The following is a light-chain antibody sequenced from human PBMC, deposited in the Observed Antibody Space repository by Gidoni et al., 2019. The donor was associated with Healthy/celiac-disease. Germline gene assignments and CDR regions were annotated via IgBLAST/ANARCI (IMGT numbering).Light chain of an antibody. J-gene: IGKJ2*01. CDR3: QQSYSTPRYT. Sequence: DIQMTQSPSSLSASVRDRVTITCRASQSISSYLHWYQQKTGKAPKLVIYAASSLQSGVPSRFSGSGSGTDFTLTISSLQPEDFATYYCQQSYSTPRYTFGQGTKLEIK. CDR2: AAS. CDR1: QSISSY. V-gene: IGKV1-39*01.